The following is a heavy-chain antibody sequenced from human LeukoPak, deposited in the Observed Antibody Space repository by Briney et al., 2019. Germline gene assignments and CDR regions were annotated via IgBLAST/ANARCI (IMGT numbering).Heavy chain of an antibody. CDR3: ARNVDTAMDFDY. CDR2: MNPNSGNT. CDR1: GYTFTSYD. D-gene: IGHD5-18*01. Sequence: ASVKVSCKASGYTFTSYDTNWVRQATGQGLEWMGWMNPNSGNTGYAQKFQGRVTMTRNTSISTAYMELSSLRSEDTAVYYCARNVDTAMDFDYWGQGTLVTVSS. J-gene: IGHJ4*02. V-gene: IGHV1-8*01.